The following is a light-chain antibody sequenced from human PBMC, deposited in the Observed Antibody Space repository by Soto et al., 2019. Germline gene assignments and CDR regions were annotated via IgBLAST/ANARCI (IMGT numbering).Light chain of an antibody. Sequence: QAVVTQPPSVSGAPGQRVTISCTGSSSNIGAPYDVHWYQQLPGIAPKLLIYGNTNRPSGVPDRFSASKSGTSASLAIAGLQAEDEADYYCQSYDSSLSGSVFGGGTTLTVL. V-gene: IGLV1-40*01. CDR2: GNT. CDR1: SSNIGAPYD. J-gene: IGLJ3*02. CDR3: QSYDSSLSGSV.